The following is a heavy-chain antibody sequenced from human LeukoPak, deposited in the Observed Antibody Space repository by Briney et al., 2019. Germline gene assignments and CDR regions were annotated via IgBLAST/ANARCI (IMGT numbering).Heavy chain of an antibody. J-gene: IGHJ6*02. CDR2: RNPNSGNT. Sequence: SVKVSCKASGYTFTSYDINWVRQATGQRLEWMGWRNPNSGNTGYSQKFQGRVTMTRNTSISTAYMELSSLRSEDTAVYYCARGHSSSWYWDYYYGMDVWGQGTTVTVSS. D-gene: IGHD6-13*01. V-gene: IGHV1-8*01. CDR3: ARGHSSSWYWDYYYGMDV. CDR1: GYTFTSYD.